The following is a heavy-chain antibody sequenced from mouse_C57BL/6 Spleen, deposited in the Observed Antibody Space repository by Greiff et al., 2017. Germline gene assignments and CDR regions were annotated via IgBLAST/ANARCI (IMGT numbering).Heavy chain of an antibody. V-gene: IGHV1-63*01. Sequence: QVQLQQSGAELVRPGTSVTMSCKASGYTFTNYCVGWAQQRPGHGLEWIGEIYPGGGYTYYNEKFKGKATLTANKYSSTAYMQFSSLTSEDSDIYYCARDMSKGEFDYWGQGTTLTVSS. J-gene: IGHJ2*01. CDR1: GYTFTNYC. D-gene: IGHD2-3*01. CDR3: ARDMSKGEFDY. CDR2: IYPGGGYT.